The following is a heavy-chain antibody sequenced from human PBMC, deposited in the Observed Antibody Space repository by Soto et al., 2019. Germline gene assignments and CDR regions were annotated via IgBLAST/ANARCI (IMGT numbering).Heavy chain of an antibody. Sequence: GGSLRLSCAVSGFSFTNYEMNWVRQAPGKGLEWIAYIGLSGDAIYYADSVKGRFTISRDHAKNSLELQMNSLRADDTALYYCARESFSASPNFFDYWGRGTQVTVSS. CDR3: ARESFSASPNFFDY. V-gene: IGHV3-48*03. CDR1: GFSFTNYE. D-gene: IGHD3-16*01. J-gene: IGHJ4*02. CDR2: IGLSGDAI.